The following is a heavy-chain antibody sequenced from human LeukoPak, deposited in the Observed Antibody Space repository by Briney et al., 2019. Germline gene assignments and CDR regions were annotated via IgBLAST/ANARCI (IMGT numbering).Heavy chain of an antibody. Sequence: GGSLRLSCAASGFTLSGYWMSWVRQAPGKGLEWVANIKQDGSEINYVDSVKGRFTISRDNAKNSMLLQMNSLRAEDTAVYYCARADYGGNLFFDYWGQGALVTVSS. V-gene: IGHV3-7*04. D-gene: IGHD4-23*01. CDR1: GFTLSGYW. CDR3: ARADYGGNLFFDY. CDR2: IKQDGSEI. J-gene: IGHJ4*02.